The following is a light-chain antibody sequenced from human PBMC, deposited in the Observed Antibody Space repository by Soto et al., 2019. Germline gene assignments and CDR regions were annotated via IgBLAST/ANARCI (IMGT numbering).Light chain of an antibody. CDR2: GAS. V-gene: IGKV3-15*01. CDR3: QQYDNWPPWT. Sequence: DTVMTQSPATLSVSPGETDTLSCRASESVGSNLAWYQQKPGQAPRLLIYGASTRATGIPARLSGSGSGTEFTLTISSLQSEDSAVYYCQQYDNWPPWTFGQGTKVEI. J-gene: IGKJ1*01. CDR1: ESVGSN.